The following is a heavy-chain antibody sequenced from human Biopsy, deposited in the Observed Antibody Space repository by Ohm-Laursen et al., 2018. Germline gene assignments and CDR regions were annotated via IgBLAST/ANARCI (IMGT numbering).Heavy chain of an antibody. CDR3: ARDPLNGHKHFDY. CDR1: SYTFTDYN. J-gene: IGHJ4*02. D-gene: IGHD2-8*01. CDR2: INCKTGAT. Sequence: VASVKVSCKASSYTFTDYNIHWMRQAPGQGLEWLGYINCKTGATNYAQKFQGTVTMTRDTSISTAYLELGSLRSADTAIYYCARDPLNGHKHFDYWGQGSLVTVSS. V-gene: IGHV1-2*02.